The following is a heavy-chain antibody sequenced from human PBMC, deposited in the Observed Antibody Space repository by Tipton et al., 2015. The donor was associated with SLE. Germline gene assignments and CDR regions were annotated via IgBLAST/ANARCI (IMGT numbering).Heavy chain of an antibody. Sequence: LRLSCTVSGGSISSSSYYWGWIRQPPGKGVEWIGGIYYSGSTYYNPSLKSRVTISVDTSKNQFSLKLSFVTAADTAVYYCAREGFGCSGGSCFFYGMDGWGQGTTVTVS. CDR1: GGSISSSSYY. CDR3: AREGFGCSGGSCFFYGMDG. V-gene: IGHV4-39*07. D-gene: IGHD2-15*01. J-gene: IGHJ6*02. CDR2: IYYSGST.